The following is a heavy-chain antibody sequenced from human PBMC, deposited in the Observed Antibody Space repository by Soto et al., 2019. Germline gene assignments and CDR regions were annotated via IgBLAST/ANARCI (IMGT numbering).Heavy chain of an antibody. Sequence: SETLSLTCTVSGGSLSSYYWSWIRQPPGKGLEWIGYIYYSGSTNYNPSLKSRVTISVDTSKNQFSLKLSSVTAADTAVYYCARGLDSSGWYYYFDYWGQGTLVTVSS. CDR3: ARGLDSSGWYYYFDY. J-gene: IGHJ4*02. V-gene: IGHV4-59*12. CDR1: GGSLSSYY. D-gene: IGHD6-19*01. CDR2: IYYSGST.